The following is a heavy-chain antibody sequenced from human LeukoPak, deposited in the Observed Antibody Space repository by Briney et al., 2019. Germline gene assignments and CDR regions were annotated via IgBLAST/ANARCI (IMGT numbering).Heavy chain of an antibody. Sequence: TSETLSLTCTVSGYSISSGYYWGWIRQPPGKGLEWIGSIYHSGSTYYNPSLKSRVTISVDTSKNQFSLKLSAVTAADTAVYYCASVRRGFGESSKYYSYYYMDVWGNGTTVTISS. CDR3: ASVRRGFGESSKYYSYYYMDV. J-gene: IGHJ6*03. D-gene: IGHD3-10*01. CDR2: IYHSGST. V-gene: IGHV4-38-2*02. CDR1: GYSISSGYY.